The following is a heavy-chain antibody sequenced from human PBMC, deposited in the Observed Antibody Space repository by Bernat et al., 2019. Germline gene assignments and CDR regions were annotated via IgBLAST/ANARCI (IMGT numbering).Heavy chain of an antibody. CDR3: ARGPIAAAGTYYYYYMDV. V-gene: IGHV3-7*01. CDR2: IKQDGSEK. D-gene: IGHD6-13*01. J-gene: IGHJ6*03. Sequence: EVQLVESGGGLVQPGGSLRLSCAASGFTFSSYWMSWVRQAPGKGLEWVANIKQDGSEKYDGDSVKGRFTISRDNAKNSLYLQMNSLRAEDTAVYYCARGPIAAAGTYYYYYMDVWGKGTTVTVSS. CDR1: GFTFSSYW.